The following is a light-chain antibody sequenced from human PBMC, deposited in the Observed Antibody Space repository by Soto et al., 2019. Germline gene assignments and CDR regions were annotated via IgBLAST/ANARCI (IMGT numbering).Light chain of an antibody. CDR3: QHYVERSPIT. J-gene: IGKJ5*01. CDR2: GAS. CDR1: QSVSSR. V-gene: IGKV3-20*01. Sequence: EIVMTQSPSTLSVSPGERATLSCRASQSVSSRLAWYQQKPGQAPRLLISGASSRATGIPDRFSGSGSGTDFTPTISRREPEDFALYYCQHYVERSPITFGQGTRLEI.